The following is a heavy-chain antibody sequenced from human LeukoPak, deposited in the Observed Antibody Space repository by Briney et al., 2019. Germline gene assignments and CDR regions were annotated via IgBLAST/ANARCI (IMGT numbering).Heavy chain of an antibody. CDR2: IYYSGTT. CDR1: GGSMYSYY. Sequence: SETLSLTCSVSGGSMYSYYWSWIRQPPGKGLECVGHIYYSGTTNYNPSLKSRVIMSVDTSKNQFSLKLTSVTAADTAVYYCAREGFWGVSDYWGQGTLVTVSS. D-gene: IGHD3-16*01. J-gene: IGHJ4*02. V-gene: IGHV4-59*01. CDR3: AREGFWGVSDY.